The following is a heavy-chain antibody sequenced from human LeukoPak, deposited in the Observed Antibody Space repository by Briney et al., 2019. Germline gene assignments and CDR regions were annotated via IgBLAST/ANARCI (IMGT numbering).Heavy chain of an antibody. CDR3: ARVIQLWYFDY. CDR1: SGSISSGGYS. Sequence: SQTLSLTCAVSSGSISSGGYSWSWIRHPPGEGLEWIGYIYHSGSTYYNPSLKSRVTISVDRSENQFSLKLSSVTAADTAVYYCARVIQLWYFDYWGQGTLVTVSS. CDR2: IYHSGST. D-gene: IGHD5-18*01. J-gene: IGHJ4*02. V-gene: IGHV4-30-2*01.